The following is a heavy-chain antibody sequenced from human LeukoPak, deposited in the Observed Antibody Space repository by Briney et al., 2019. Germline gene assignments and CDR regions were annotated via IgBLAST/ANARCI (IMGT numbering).Heavy chain of an antibody. CDR3: ATCIAARSNRRAYYYYYYMDV. D-gene: IGHD6-6*01. J-gene: IGHJ6*03. Sequence: SVKVSCKASGGTSSNYAINWVRQAPGQGLEWMGGIIPIFGTANYAQKFQGRVTITADESTSTAYMELSSLRSEDTAVYYCATCIAARSNRRAYYYYYYMDVWGKGTTVTVSS. CDR1: GGTSSNYA. CDR2: IIPIFGTA. V-gene: IGHV1-69*01.